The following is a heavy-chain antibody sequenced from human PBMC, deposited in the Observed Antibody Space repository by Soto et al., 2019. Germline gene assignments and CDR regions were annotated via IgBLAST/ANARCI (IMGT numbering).Heavy chain of an antibody. J-gene: IGHJ6*02. CDR1: GFTFDDYG. V-gene: IGHV3-9*01. CDR2: ISWNSGSI. Sequence: EVQLVESGGGLVQPGRSLRLSCAASGFTFDDYGMHWVRQAPGKGLAWVSGISWNSGSIGYADSVKGRFTISRDNAKNSLSLQTNSLRAEDTALYYCAKDAITMVRGVISYYGMDVWGQGTTVTVSS. D-gene: IGHD3-10*01. CDR3: AKDAITMVRGVISYYGMDV.